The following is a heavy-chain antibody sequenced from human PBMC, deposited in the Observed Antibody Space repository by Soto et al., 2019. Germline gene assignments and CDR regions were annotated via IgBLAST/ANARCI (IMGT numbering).Heavy chain of an antibody. D-gene: IGHD3-22*01. CDR2: ILVDGRT. CDR3: AKDLYDRLGMAFDI. CDR1: GFPCVSYD. J-gene: IGHJ3*02. Sequence: WGSLRLSCAASGFPCVSYDITFFRHSPGKWLEWVSTILVDGRTFYADSVKGRFTISRDNSKNTLYLQMNSLRAEDTAVYYCAKDLYDRLGMAFDIWGQGTMVTVSS. V-gene: IGHV3-23*01.